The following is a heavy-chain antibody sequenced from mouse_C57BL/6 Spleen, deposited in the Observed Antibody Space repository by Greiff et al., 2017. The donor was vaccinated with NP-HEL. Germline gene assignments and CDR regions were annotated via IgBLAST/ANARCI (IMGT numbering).Heavy chain of an antibody. J-gene: IGHJ3*01. Sequence: EVKVEESGGGLVQPGGSMKLSCVASGFTFSNYWMNWVRQSPEKGLEWVAQIRLKSDNYATHYAESVKGRFTISRDDSKSSVYLQMNNLSAEDTGIYYCTGDDEAYWGQGTLVTVSA. CDR1: GFTFSNYW. D-gene: IGHD2-12*01. V-gene: IGHV6-3*01. CDR2: IRLKSDNYAT. CDR3: TGDDEAY.